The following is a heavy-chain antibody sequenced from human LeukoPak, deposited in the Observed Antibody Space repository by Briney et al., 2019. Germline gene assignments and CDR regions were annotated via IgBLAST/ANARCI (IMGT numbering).Heavy chain of an antibody. J-gene: IGHJ5*02. D-gene: IGHD6-6*01. CDR3: ARWDSSSSRTSWFDP. CDR2: INHSGST. Sequence: SETLSLTCAVYGGSFSGYYWSWIRQPPGKGLEWIGEINHSGSTNYNPSLKSRVTISVGTSKNQFSLKLSSVTAADTAVYYCARWDSSSSRTSWFDPWGQGTLVTVSS. CDR1: GGSFSGYY. V-gene: IGHV4-34*01.